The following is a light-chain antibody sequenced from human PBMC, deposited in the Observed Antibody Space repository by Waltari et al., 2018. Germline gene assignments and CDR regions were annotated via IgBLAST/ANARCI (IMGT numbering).Light chain of an antibody. CDR1: SPNIGAGHD. CDR2: GNT. J-gene: IGLJ3*02. Sequence: QSVLTQPPSVSGAPGPRVTIPCPGSSPNIGAGHDVHVYQRLPGTSPNLLIYGNTNRPSGVPDRFSGSKSGTSASLAITGLQAEDEADYFCQSFDNYVSGGTVFGGGTKLAVL. V-gene: IGLV1-40*01. CDR3: QSFDNYVSGGTV.